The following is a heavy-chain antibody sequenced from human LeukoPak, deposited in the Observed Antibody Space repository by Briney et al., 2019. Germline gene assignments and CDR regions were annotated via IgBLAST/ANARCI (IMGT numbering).Heavy chain of an antibody. V-gene: IGHV1-8*01. J-gene: IGHJ4*02. Sequence: ASAKVSCKASGYTFTSYDINWVRQATGQGLEWMGWMNPNSGNTGYARKFQGRVTMTRNTSISTAYMELSSLRSEDTAVYYCASGPEDGYNYDNWGQGTLVTVSS. CDR2: MNPNSGNT. CDR1: GYTFTSYD. CDR3: ASGPEDGYNYDN. D-gene: IGHD5-24*01.